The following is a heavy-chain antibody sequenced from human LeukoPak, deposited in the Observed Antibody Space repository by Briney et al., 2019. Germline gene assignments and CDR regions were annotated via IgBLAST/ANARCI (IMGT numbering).Heavy chain of an antibody. D-gene: IGHD1-26*01. CDR2: ISSSGTTI. Sequence: GGSLRLSCAASGFTFNTYSMTWVRQAPGKGLEWVSYISSSGTTISYTDSVKGRFTISRDNAKNSLYLQMNSLRAEDTAVYYCARDYRSTFDYWGQGTLVTVSS. CDR1: GFTFNTYS. V-gene: IGHV3-48*04. CDR3: ARDYRSTFDY. J-gene: IGHJ4*02.